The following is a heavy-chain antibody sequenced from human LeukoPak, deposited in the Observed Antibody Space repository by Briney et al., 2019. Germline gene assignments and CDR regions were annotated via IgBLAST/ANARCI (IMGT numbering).Heavy chain of an antibody. J-gene: IGHJ5*01. CDR3: ARGRYSSGYVADS. D-gene: IGHD5-18*01. CDR2: IKNDGSST. V-gene: IGHV3-74*01. Sequence: GGSLRLSCAASGFIFSSYWMHWVRQAPGKGLVWVSRIKNDGSSTTYADSVKGRFTISRDNAKNTLYLQMNGLRAEDTAVYYCARGRYSSGYVADSWGQGTLVTVSS. CDR1: GFIFSSYW.